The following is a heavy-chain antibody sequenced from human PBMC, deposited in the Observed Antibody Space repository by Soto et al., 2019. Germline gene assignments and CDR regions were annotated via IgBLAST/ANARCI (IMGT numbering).Heavy chain of an antibody. V-gene: IGHV4-59*01. CDR3: ARGQKVRYYDFWSGPAPYGMDV. J-gene: IGHJ6*02. CDR2: IYYSGST. Sequence: SETLSLTCTVSGGSISSFYWSWIRQPPGKGLEWIGYIYYSGSTNYNPSLKSRVTISVDTSKNQFSLKLSSVTAADTAVYYCARGQKVRYYDFWSGPAPYGMDVWGQGTTVTVSS. CDR1: GGSISSFY. D-gene: IGHD3-3*01.